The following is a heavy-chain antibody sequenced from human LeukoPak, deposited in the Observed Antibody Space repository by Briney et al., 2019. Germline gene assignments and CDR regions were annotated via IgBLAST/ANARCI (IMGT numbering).Heavy chain of an antibody. CDR2: IYIDSNT. D-gene: IGHD2-21*01. J-gene: IGHJ6*04. V-gene: IGHV3-53*01. Sequence: PGGSLRLSCAVSGFTVSTNHMSWVRQAPGKGLEWVSVIYIDSNTYYADSVKGRFTISRDNSKNTVFLQMTSLRVDDTAVYYCARDREVVIAKAQMDVWGKGTTVIVSS. CDR1: GFTVSTNH. CDR3: ARDREVVIAKAQMDV.